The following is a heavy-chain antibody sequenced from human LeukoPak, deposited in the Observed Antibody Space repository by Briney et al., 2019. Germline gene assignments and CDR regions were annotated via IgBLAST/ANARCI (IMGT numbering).Heavy chain of an antibody. CDR2: IYYSGST. Sequence: SETLSLTCTVSGGSISSSSYYWGWIRQPPGKGLEWIGSIYYSGSTYYNPSLKSRVTISVDTSKNQFSLKLSSVTAADTAVYNCARGRDPAYWYDRSGYYRDAFDMWGQGTMVTVSS. CDR1: GGSISSSSYY. D-gene: IGHD3-22*01. J-gene: IGHJ3*02. V-gene: IGHV4-39*07. CDR3: ARGRDPAYWYDRSGYYRDAFDM.